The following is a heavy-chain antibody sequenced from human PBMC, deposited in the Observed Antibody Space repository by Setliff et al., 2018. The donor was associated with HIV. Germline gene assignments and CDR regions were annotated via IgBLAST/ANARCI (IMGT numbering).Heavy chain of an antibody. CDR2: INTNTGNP. CDR3: ARERGGVTMIVVVNDAFDI. Sequence: ASVKVSCKASGNTFTNYAMDWVRQAPGQGLEWMGWINTNTGNPMYAQGFTGRFVFSLDTSASTAYLQISSLKAEDTAVYYCARERGGVTMIVVVNDAFDIWGQGTMVTVSS. J-gene: IGHJ3*02. CDR1: GNTFTNYA. D-gene: IGHD3-22*01. V-gene: IGHV7-4-1*02.